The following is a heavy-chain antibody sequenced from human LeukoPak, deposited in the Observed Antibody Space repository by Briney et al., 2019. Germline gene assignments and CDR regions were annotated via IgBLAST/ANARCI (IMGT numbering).Heavy chain of an antibody. D-gene: IGHD2-21*02. V-gene: IGHV4-31*03. CDR3: ARNYCGGDCYSGATYFDS. Sequence: SETLSLTCTVSGGSISSGGYYWSWIRQHPGKGLEWIGYIYYSGSTYYNPSLKSRVTISVDTSKNQFSLKLSSVTAADTAVYYCARNYCGGDCYSGATYFDSWGQGTLVTVSS. J-gene: IGHJ4*02. CDR2: IYYSGST. CDR1: GGSISSGGYY.